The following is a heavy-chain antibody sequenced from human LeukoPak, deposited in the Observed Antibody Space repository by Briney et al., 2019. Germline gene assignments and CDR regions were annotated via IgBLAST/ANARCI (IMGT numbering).Heavy chain of an antibody. D-gene: IGHD4-17*01. CDR3: ARDLPDDYGDYWFDP. CDR2: INAGNGNT. CDR1: GYTFTSYA. Sequence: ASVKVSCKASGYTFTSYAMHWVRQATGQRLEWMGWINAGNGNTKYSQKFQGRVTITRDTSASTAYMELSSLRSEDTAVYYCARDLPDDYGDYWFDPWGQGTLVTVSS. V-gene: IGHV1-3*01. J-gene: IGHJ5*02.